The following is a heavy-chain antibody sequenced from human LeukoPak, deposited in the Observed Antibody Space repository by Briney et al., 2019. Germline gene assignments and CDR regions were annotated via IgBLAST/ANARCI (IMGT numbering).Heavy chain of an antibody. CDR2: IYYSGST. J-gene: IGHJ6*02. D-gene: IGHD2-2*01. Sequence: SETLSLTCTVSGGSISSYYWSWIRQPPGKGLEWIGYIYYSGSTNYNPSLKSRVTISVDTSKNQFSLKLSSVTAADTAVYYCARGGTSYYYYGMDVWGQGTTVTVSS. CDR1: GGSISSYY. V-gene: IGHV4-59*01. CDR3: ARGGTSYYYYGMDV.